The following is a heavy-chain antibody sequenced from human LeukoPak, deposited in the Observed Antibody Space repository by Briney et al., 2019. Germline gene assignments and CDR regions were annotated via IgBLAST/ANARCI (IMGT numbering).Heavy chain of an antibody. CDR3: AREKYYYDSGSYYRVFDY. V-gene: IGHV3-53*01. Sequence: GGSLRLSCAASGFTVSSNYMSWVRQAPGKGLQWVSVIYSGGSTYYADSVKGRFTISRDNSKNTLYLQMNSLRAEDTAVYYCAREKYYYDSGSYYRVFDYWGQGTLVTVSS. J-gene: IGHJ4*02. CDR2: IYSGGST. CDR1: GFTVSSNY. D-gene: IGHD3-10*01.